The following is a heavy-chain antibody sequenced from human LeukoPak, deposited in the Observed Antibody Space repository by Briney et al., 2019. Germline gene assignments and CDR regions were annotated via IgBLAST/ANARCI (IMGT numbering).Heavy chain of an antibody. CDR2: INPNSGGT. D-gene: IGHD2-15*01. Sequence: GASVKVSCKASGYTFTGYYMHWVRQAPGQVLEWMGWINPNSGGTNYAQKFQGRVTMTRDTSISTAYMELSRLRSDDTAVYYCARGGRDIVVVVAAQTTGAFDIWGQGTMVTVSS. J-gene: IGHJ3*02. V-gene: IGHV1-2*02. CDR3: ARGGRDIVVVVAAQTTGAFDI. CDR1: GYTFTGYY.